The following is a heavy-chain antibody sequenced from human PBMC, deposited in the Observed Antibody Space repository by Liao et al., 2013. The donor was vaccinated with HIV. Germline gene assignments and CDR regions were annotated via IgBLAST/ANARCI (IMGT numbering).Heavy chain of an antibody. CDR1: GDSISSGDYY. D-gene: IGHD3-10*01. CDR3: ARSRITMVRGVIPFFDY. J-gene: IGHJ4*02. V-gene: IGHV4-30-4*08. CDR2: IYNSGRT. Sequence: QVQLQESGPGRVKPSQTLSLTCTVSGDSISSGDYYWSWIRQPPGKGLEWIGYIYNSGRTNYNPSLKSRVTISVDTSKNQFSLKLSSVTAADTAVYYCARSRITMVRGVIPFFDYWGQGTLVTVSS.